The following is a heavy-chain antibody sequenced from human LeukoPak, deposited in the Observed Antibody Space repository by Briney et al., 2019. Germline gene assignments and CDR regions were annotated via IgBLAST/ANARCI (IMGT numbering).Heavy chain of an antibody. D-gene: IGHD3-22*01. Sequence: SETLSLTCTVSRGSISRAGYYWSWIRQHPGKGLEWVGYIYYSGSTYYNPSLKSRVTISPDTSKNQFSLKLSSVTAADTAVYYCARAPYFYDSSGYPKPADYFDYWGQGTLVTVSS. J-gene: IGHJ4*02. V-gene: IGHV4-31*03. CDR2: IYYSGST. CDR3: ARAPYFYDSSGYPKPADYFDY. CDR1: RGSISRAGYY.